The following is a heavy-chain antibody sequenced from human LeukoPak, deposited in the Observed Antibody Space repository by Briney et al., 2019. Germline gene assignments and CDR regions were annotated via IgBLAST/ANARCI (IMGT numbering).Heavy chain of an antibody. Sequence: GGSLRLSCAASGFTFSSYARSWVRQAPGKGLEWVSAISGSGGSTYYADSVKGRFTISRDNSKNTLYLQMNSLRAEDTAVYYCAKDRTGSSSVEMDWGQGTLVTVSS. CDR3: AKDRTGSSSVEMD. D-gene: IGHD6-6*01. V-gene: IGHV3-23*01. J-gene: IGHJ4*02. CDR1: GFTFSSYA. CDR2: ISGSGGST.